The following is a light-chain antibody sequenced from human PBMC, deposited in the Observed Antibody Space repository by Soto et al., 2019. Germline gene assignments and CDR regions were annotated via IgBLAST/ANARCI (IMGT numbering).Light chain of an antibody. Sequence: EIVLTPSPGTLSLSPGERATLSCRASETVAGSYLAWYQQKPGQAPRLLIHGASTRATGIADRFSGSGSGTDFTLTISRLEPEDFAVYYCQLYGTSPKTFGQGTKVEI. CDR2: GAS. CDR1: ETVAGSY. J-gene: IGKJ1*01. CDR3: QLYGTSPKT. V-gene: IGKV3-20*01.